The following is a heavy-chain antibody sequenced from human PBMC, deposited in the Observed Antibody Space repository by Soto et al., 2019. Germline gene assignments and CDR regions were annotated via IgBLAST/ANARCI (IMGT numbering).Heavy chain of an antibody. CDR3: ARGTPDYYDSSGYYSH. D-gene: IGHD3-22*01. Sequence: SETLSLTCTVSGGSISSGDYYWSWIRQPPGKGLEWIGYIYYSGSTYYNPSLQSRVTISVDTSKNQFSLKLSSVTAADTAVYYCARGTPDYYDSSGYYSHWGQGTLVTVSS. J-gene: IGHJ4*02. V-gene: IGHV4-30-4*01. CDR2: IYYSGST. CDR1: GGSISSGDYY.